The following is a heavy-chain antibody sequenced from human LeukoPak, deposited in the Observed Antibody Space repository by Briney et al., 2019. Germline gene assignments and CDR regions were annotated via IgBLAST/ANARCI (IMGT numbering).Heavy chain of an antibody. Sequence: GGSLRLSCTASGFTFSGYSMNWVRQAPGKGLEWVSSITGSSKSIYYADSVKGRFTISRDNAKNSLDLQMNSLRAEDTAVYYCASWGGYSGYDYGRRNDYWGQGTLVTVSS. D-gene: IGHD5-12*01. CDR2: ITGSSKSI. CDR1: GFTFSGYS. CDR3: ASWGGYSGYDYGRRNDY. V-gene: IGHV3-21*04. J-gene: IGHJ4*02.